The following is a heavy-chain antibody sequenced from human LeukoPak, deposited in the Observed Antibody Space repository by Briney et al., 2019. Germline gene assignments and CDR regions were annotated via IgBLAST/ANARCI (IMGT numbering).Heavy chain of an antibody. Sequence: GASVKVSCKASGYTFTSYYMHWVRQAPGQGLEWMGIINPSGGSTSYAQKFQGRVTMTGDTSTSTVYMELSSLRSEDTAVYYCARADCSSTSCYPSDYWGQGTLVTVSS. D-gene: IGHD2-2*01. J-gene: IGHJ4*02. CDR1: GYTFTSYY. V-gene: IGHV1-46*01. CDR3: ARADCSSTSCYPSDY. CDR2: INPSGGST.